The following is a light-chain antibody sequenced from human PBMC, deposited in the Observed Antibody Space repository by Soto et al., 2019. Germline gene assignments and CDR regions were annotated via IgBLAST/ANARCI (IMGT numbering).Light chain of an antibody. CDR1: RCISSW. Sequence: DIQMTQSPSTLSASVGDRVTITCRASRCISSWLAWYQQKPGKAPKLLIYDASSLESGVPSRFSGSGSGTEFTLTISSLQPDDFATYYCQQYNSYPWTFGEGTKVEIK. V-gene: IGKV1-5*01. CDR3: QQYNSYPWT. J-gene: IGKJ1*01. CDR2: DAS.